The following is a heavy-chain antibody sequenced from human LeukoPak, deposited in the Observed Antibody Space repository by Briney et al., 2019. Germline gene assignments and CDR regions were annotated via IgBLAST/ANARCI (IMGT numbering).Heavy chain of an antibody. D-gene: IGHD2-2*01. CDR1: GGTFSSYA. CDR2: IIPIFGTA. V-gene: IGHV1-69*13. Sequence: SVKVSCKASGGTFSSYAISWVRQAPGQGLEWMGGIIPIFGTANYAQKFQGRVTITADESTSTAYMELRSLRSDDTAVYYCAGGLGVVPAATRGMDVWGQGTTVTVSS. J-gene: IGHJ6*02. CDR3: AGGLGVVPAATRGMDV.